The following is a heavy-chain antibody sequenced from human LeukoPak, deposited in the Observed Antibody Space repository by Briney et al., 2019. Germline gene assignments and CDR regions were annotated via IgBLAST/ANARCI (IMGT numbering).Heavy chain of an antibody. CDR2: IYHSGIT. Sequence: SETLSLTCSVSGYSISNDYYWGWIRQPPGKGLEWIGSIYHSGITYYNASLKSRVVISVDTSKNQFSLKLSSVSAADTAVYYCARIWGYCSRNNCRNARGLPYWGQGTLATVSS. D-gene: IGHD2-2*01. CDR1: GYSISNDYY. J-gene: IGHJ4*02. CDR3: ARIWGYCSRNNCRNARGLPY. V-gene: IGHV4-38-2*02.